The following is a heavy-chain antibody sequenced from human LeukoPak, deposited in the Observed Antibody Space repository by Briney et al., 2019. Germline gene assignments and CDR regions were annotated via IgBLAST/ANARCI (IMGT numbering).Heavy chain of an antibody. D-gene: IGHD3-22*01. CDR3: AKEKKYYYDGSGYPGYDY. CDR1: GFTFSIYG. V-gene: IGHV3-30*02. CDR2: IRYDGSNK. Sequence: GGSLRLSCAASGFTFSIYGMHWVRQAPGKGLEWVAFIRYDGSNKYYADSVKGRFTISRDNSKNTLYLQMNSLRVEDTAVYYCAKEKKYYYDGSGYPGYDYWGQGTLVTVSS. J-gene: IGHJ4*02.